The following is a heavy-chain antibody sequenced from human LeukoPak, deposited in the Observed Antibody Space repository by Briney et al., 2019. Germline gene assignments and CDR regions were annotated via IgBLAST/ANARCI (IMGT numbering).Heavy chain of an antibody. Sequence: SVKVSCMASGGTFSSYAISWVRQAPGQGLEWMGGIIPIFGTANYAQKFQGRVTITADESTSTAYMELSSLRSEDTAVYYCARETRGWFGELSYNWFDPWGQGTLVTVSS. J-gene: IGHJ5*02. CDR3: ARETRGWFGELSYNWFDP. CDR1: GGTFSSYA. D-gene: IGHD3-10*01. V-gene: IGHV1-69*13. CDR2: IIPIFGTA.